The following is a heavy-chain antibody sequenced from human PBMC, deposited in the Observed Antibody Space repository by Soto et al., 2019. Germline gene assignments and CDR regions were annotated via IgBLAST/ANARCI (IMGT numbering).Heavy chain of an antibody. D-gene: IGHD6-13*01. CDR1: GYSFTSYW. J-gene: IGHJ6*02. V-gene: IGHV5-51*01. Sequence: GESLKISCKGSGYSFTSYWIGWVRQMPGKGLEWMGIIYPGDSDTRYSPSFQGQVTISADKSISTAYLQWSSLKASDTAMYYCARHGSGSSRPLVGMDVWGQGTTVTVSS. CDR2: IYPGDSDT. CDR3: ARHGSGSSRPLVGMDV.